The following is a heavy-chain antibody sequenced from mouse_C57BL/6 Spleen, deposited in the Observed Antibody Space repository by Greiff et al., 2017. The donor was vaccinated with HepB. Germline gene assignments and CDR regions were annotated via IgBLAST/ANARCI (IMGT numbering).Heavy chain of an antibody. Sequence: QVQLQQSGAELVKPGASVKISCKASGYAFSSYWMNWVKQRPGKGLEWIGQIYPGDGDTNYNGKFKGKATLTAEKSSSTAYMQLSSLTSEDSAVYFCARRGLRDYFDYWGQGTTLTVSS. V-gene: IGHV1-80*01. CDR1: GYAFSSYW. J-gene: IGHJ2*01. D-gene: IGHD1-3*01. CDR3: ARRGLRDYFDY. CDR2: IYPGDGDT.